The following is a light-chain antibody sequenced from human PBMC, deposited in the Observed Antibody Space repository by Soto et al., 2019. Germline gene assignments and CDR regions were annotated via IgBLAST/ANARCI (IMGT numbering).Light chain of an antibody. CDR3: SSYTTSTPHV. Sequence: QSVLTQPASVSGSPGQSITISCTGTSSDVGGYNYVSWYQQHPGKAPKLMIYDVSNRPSGVSNRFSGSKSGNTASLTISGLQAEDEADYYSSSYTTSTPHVFGPGTKLPV. CDR1: SSDVGGYNY. J-gene: IGLJ1*01. CDR2: DVS. V-gene: IGLV2-14*01.